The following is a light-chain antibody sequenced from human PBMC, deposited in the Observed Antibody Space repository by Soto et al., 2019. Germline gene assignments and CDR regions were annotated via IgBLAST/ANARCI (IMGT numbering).Light chain of an antibody. Sequence: QAVVTQQPSLIVSPGGTVTLTCAASTGAVTSDYYPNWFQQKPGQVPRALIFSARNQHSWTPARFSGSLLGGKAALTLSGVQPEAEAEYYCLLYYGGAQIFGGGTKLTVL. CDR1: TGAVTSDYY. V-gene: IGLV7-43*01. J-gene: IGLJ2*01. CDR2: SAR. CDR3: LLYYGGAQI.